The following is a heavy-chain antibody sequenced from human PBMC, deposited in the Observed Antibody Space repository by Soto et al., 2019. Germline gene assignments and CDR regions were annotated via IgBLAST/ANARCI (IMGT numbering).Heavy chain of an antibody. J-gene: IGHJ6*02. D-gene: IGHD5-18*01. CDR1: GYSFTSYW. CDR3: ARRGTALGKYYYYGMDV. V-gene: IGHV5-51*01. Sequence: PGESLKISCKGSGYSFTSYWIGWVRQMPGKGLEWMGIIYPGDSDTRYSPSFQGQVTISADKSISTAYLQWSSLKASDTAMYYCARRGTALGKYYYYGMDVWGQGTTVTVSS. CDR2: IYPGDSDT.